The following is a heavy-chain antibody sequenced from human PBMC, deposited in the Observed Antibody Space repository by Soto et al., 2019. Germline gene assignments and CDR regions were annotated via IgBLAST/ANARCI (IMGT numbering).Heavy chain of an antibody. D-gene: IGHD3-22*01. V-gene: IGHV2-5*02. J-gene: IGHJ3*02. CDR1: GFSLSTSGVG. CDR3: AHSSAMIGMDTFDI. CDR2: IYWDDDK. Sequence: QITLKESGPTLVKPTQTLTLTCTFSGFSLSTSGVGVGWIRQPPGKALEWLAFIYWDDDKRYSPSLKSRLTSTKDTSKGQLVLTMTTMDPVDTATYYCAHSSAMIGMDTFDIWGQGTMVTVSS.